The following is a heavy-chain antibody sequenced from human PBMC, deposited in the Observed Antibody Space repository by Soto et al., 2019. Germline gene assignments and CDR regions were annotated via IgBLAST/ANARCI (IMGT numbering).Heavy chain of an antibody. V-gene: IGHV3-7*03. CDR2: IEYDGSEK. CDR3: ARQEAGVLYALDV. J-gene: IGHJ6*02. CDR1: AFTFSSYW. D-gene: IGHD6-25*01. Sequence: EVQLVESGGGLVQPGGSLRLSCAASAFTFSSYWMSWVRQAPGKGLEWLANIEYDGSEKSYVDSVKGRFTISRDNAKNSLFLQMNSLRAEDTAVYYCARQEAGVLYALDVWGQGTTVTVSS.